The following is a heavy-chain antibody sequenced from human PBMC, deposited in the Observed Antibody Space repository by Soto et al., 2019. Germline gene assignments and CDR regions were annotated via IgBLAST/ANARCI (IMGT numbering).Heavy chain of an antibody. CDR2: IYYSGST. V-gene: IGHV4-30-4*01. J-gene: IGHJ4*02. CDR3: ARERGWGSGSYYKGEYFDY. Sequence: SETLSLTCTVSGGSISSGDYYWSWIRQPPGKGLEWIGYIYYSGSTYYNPSLKSRVTISVDTSKNQFSLKLSSVTAADTAVYYCARERGWGSGSYYKGEYFDYWGQGTLVTVSS. D-gene: IGHD3-10*01. CDR1: GGSISSGDYY.